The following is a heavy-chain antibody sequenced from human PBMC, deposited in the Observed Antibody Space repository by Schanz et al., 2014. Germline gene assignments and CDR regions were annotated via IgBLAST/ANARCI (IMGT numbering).Heavy chain of an antibody. CDR3: AKKVPAYNPFDS. Sequence: EVQLLESGGGLIQPGGSLRLSCTASGITFSSHSFNWVRQAPGKGLEWVSGITGASDHIDYAESVKGRFTISRDNSKNTLYLQMDSLRAEDTAVYFCAKKVPAYNPFDSWGQGTLVTVSS. J-gene: IGHJ4*02. V-gene: IGHV3-23*01. CDR2: ITGASDHI. CDR1: GITFSSHS. D-gene: IGHD1-1*01.